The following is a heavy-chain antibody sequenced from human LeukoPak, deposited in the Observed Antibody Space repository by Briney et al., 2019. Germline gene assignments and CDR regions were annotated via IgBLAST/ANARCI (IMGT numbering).Heavy chain of an antibody. D-gene: IGHD3-10*01. V-gene: IGHV3-23*01. CDR1: GFTFSSYA. J-gene: IGHJ4*02. CDR3: ATIEVLWFGELSHFDY. CDR2: ISGSGGST. Sequence: GGSLRLSCVASGFTFSSYAMTWVRQAPGKGLEWVSAISGSGGSTYYADSVKGRFTISRDNSKNTLYLQMNSLRAEDTAVYYCATIEVLWFGELSHFDYWGQGTLVTVSS.